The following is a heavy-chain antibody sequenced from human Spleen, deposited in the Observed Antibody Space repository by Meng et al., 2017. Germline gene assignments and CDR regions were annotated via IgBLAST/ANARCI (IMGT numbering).Heavy chain of an antibody. CDR2: IYYSGRT. Sequence: GSLSLSCTVSGGSISSSSYYWGWIRQPPGKGLEWIGSIYYSGRTYYNPSLKSRVTISVDTSKNQFSLKPSSVTAADTAVYYCARWYSGSYDTWGQGTLVTVSS. CDR1: GGSISSSSYY. V-gene: IGHV4-39*07. J-gene: IGHJ5*02. D-gene: IGHD1-26*01. CDR3: ARWYSGSYDT.